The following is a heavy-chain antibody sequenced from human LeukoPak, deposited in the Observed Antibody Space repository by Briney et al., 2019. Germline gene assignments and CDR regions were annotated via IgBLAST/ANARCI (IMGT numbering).Heavy chain of an antibody. V-gene: IGHV1-69*13. CDR1: GGTFSSYA. D-gene: IGHD2-2*03. CDR3: ARSERSLTLDYYYYGMDV. CDR2: IIPIFGTA. J-gene: IGHJ6*02. Sequence: ASVKVSCKASGGTFSSYAISWVRQAPGQGLEWMGGIIPIFGTANYAQKFQGRVTITADESTSTAYMELSSLRSEDTAVYYCARSERSLTLDYYYYGMDVWGQGTTVTVSS.